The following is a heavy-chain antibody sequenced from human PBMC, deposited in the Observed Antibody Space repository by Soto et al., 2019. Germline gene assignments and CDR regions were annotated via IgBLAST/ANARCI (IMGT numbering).Heavy chain of an antibody. D-gene: IGHD2-15*01. CDR1: GGSISSGGYS. Sequence: SETLSLTCAVSGGSISSGGYSWSWIRQPPGKGLEWIGYIYHSGSTYYNPSLKSRVNISVDRSKNQFSLKLSSVTAADTAVYYCARDLGYCSGGSCHGMDVWGQGTTVTVSS. J-gene: IGHJ6*02. CDR2: IYHSGST. CDR3: ARDLGYCSGGSCHGMDV. V-gene: IGHV4-30-2*01.